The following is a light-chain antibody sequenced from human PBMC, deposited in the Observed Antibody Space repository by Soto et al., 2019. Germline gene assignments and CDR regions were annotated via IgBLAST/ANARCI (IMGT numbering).Light chain of an antibody. CDR3: QQSYSTPGWA. CDR2: AAS. J-gene: IGKJ1*01. V-gene: IGKV1-39*01. Sequence: DIQMTQSPSSLSASVGDRVTITCRASQSISSSLNWYQQKPGKAPKLLIYAASSLQSGVPSRFSGSGSGTDFTLTISSLQPEDFATYYCQQSYSTPGWAFGQGTKVEIK. CDR1: QSISSS.